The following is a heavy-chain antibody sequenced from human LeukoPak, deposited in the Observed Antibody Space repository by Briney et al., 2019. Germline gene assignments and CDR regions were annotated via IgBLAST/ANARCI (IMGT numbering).Heavy chain of an antibody. CDR2: IKQDGSDK. CDR3: ARDTGSGDAFDI. CDR1: GFTVSSND. D-gene: IGHD3-10*01. V-gene: IGHV3-7*01. J-gene: IGHJ3*02. Sequence: PGGSLRLSCAASGFTVSSNDMSWVRQAPGKGLEWVANIKQDGSDKYYVDSVKGRFTISRDNSKNSLYLQMNSLRAEDTAVYYCARDTGSGDAFDIWGQGTMVTVSS.